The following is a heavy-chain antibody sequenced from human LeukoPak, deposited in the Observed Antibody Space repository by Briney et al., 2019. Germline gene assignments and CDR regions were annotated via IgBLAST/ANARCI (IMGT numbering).Heavy chain of an antibody. J-gene: IGHJ4*02. CDR2: ISGSRDFI. CDR1: GFTFNVYA. D-gene: IGHD1-26*01. CDR3: VRALVGAAFDT. V-gene: IGHV3-21*06. Sequence: PRGSLRLSSAASGFTFNVYAMHWVRQVPGKGPEWISSISGSRDFIYYADSVKGRFTISRDNAKNSLYLDMNSLRVEDTAVYFCVRALVGAAFDTWGQRALVTVSS.